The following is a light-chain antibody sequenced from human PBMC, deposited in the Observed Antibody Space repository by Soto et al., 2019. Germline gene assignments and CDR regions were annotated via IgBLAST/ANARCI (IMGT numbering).Light chain of an antibody. V-gene: IGKV4-1*01. Sequence: DIVMTQSPDSLTVSLGERATINCKSSQTVLYISNNKNYLAWYPQKPGQPPKLLIYWASTRESGVPDRFSGSGSGTDFTLTISSLQAEYVAVYSCQQYYSTPSITFGQGTRLEIK. J-gene: IGKJ5*01. CDR1: QTVLYISNNKNY. CDR2: WAS. CDR3: QQYYSTPSIT.